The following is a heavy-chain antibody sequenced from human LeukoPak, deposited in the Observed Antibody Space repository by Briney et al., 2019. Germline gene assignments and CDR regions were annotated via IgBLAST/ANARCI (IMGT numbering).Heavy chain of an antibody. CDR1: GGSLSDYY. D-gene: IGHD2-2*01. J-gene: IGHJ4*02. Sequence: SETLSLTCAVYGGSLSDYYWSWIRQPPGKGLEWIGEINHSGSTNYNPSLKSRVTISVDTSKNQFSLKLSSVTAADTAVYYCARGHCSSTSCYLGGRSYFDYWGQGTLVTVSS. V-gene: IGHV4-34*01. CDR3: ARGHCSSTSCYLGGRSYFDY. CDR2: INHSGST.